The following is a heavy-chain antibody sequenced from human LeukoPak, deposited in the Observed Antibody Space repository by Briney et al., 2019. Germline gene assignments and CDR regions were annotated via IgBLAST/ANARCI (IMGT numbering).Heavy chain of an antibody. J-gene: IGHJ4*02. CDR2: IVVGSGNT. D-gene: IGHD6-19*01. CDR1: GFTFTSSA. V-gene: IGHV1-58*02. CDR3: AAGGYSSGWDLGY. Sequence: SVKVSCKASGFTFTSSAMQWVRQARGQRLEWIGWIVVGSGNTNYAQKFQERVTITRDMSTSTAYMELSSLSSEDTAVYYCAAGGYSSGWDLGYWGQGTLVTVSS.